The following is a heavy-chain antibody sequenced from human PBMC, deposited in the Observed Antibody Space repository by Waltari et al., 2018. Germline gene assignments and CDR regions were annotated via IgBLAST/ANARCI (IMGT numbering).Heavy chain of an antibody. D-gene: IGHD6-13*01. Sequence: KPSETLSLTCAVSGGSISSSGYYWGWVRQPPGKGLEWIGTDYYSGSTYDNPALKSRVTISVDTSKNQFSLRLSSVTAADTAVYFCARLAHTSSWFPAGYFQHWGQGTLVIVSS. CDR2: DYYSGST. V-gene: IGHV4-39*01. CDR3: ARLAHTSSWFPAGYFQH. J-gene: IGHJ1*01. CDR1: GGSISSSGYY.